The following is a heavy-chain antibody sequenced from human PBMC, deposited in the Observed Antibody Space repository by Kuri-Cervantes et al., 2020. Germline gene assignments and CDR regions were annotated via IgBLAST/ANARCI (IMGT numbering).Heavy chain of an antibody. J-gene: IGHJ6*02. CDR3: ARGTTATHIYYYSGMDV. CDR2: IYYSGST. Sequence: GSLRLSCTVSGGSVSSGSYYWSWIRQPPGRGLEWIGYIYYSGSTNYNPSLKSRVTISVDTSKNQFSLKLSSVTAADTAVYYCARGTTATHIYYYSGMDVWGQGTTVTVSS. V-gene: IGHV4-61*01. D-gene: IGHD4-17*01. CDR1: GGSVSSGSYY.